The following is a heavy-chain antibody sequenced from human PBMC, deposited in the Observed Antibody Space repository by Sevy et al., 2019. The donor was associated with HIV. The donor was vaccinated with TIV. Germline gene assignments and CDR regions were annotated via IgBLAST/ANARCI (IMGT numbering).Heavy chain of an antibody. J-gene: IGHJ5*02. CDR2: IYSGGST. Sequence: GGSLRLSCAASGFTVSSNYMSWVRQAPGKGLEWVSVIYSGGSTYYADSVKGRFTISRDNSKNTLYLQMNSVRADDTAVYYCARLSGGRGNWFDPWGQGTLVTVSS. CDR1: GFTVSSNY. D-gene: IGHD2-15*01. V-gene: IGHV3-53*01. CDR3: ARLSGGRGNWFDP.